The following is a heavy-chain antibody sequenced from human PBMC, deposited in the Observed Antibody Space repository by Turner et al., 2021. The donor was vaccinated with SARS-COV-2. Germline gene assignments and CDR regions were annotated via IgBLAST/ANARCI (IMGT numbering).Heavy chain of an antibody. CDR3: ARLGLGDSQFDY. CDR2: INHSGST. V-gene: IGHV4-34*01. Sequence: QVQLQQWGAGLLKPSETLSLTCAFYGGSFSVYYWSWIRQPPGKGLEWIGEINHSGSTNYNPSLKSRVTISVDTSKNQFSLKLSSVTAADTAVYYCARLGLGDSQFDYWGQGTLVTVSS. D-gene: IGHD5-18*01. J-gene: IGHJ4*02. CDR1: GGSFSVYY.